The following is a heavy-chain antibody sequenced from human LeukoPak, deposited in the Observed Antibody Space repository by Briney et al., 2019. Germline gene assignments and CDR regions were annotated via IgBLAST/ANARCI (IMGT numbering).Heavy chain of an antibody. CDR2: IKQDGSEK. D-gene: IGHD5-24*01. Sequence: GGSLRLSCAASGFTFSSYWMSWVRQAPGKGLEWVANIKQDGSEKYYVDSVKGRFTISRDNAKNSLYLQMNSLRAEDTAVYYCARDSPPLATPLAGWFDPWGQGTLVTVSS. CDR3: ARDSPPLATPLAGWFDP. J-gene: IGHJ5*02. CDR1: GFTFSSYW. V-gene: IGHV3-7*01.